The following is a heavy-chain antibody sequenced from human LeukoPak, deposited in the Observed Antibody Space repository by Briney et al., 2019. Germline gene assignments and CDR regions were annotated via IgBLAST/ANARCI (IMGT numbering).Heavy chain of an antibody. J-gene: IGHJ4*02. V-gene: IGHV3-33*08. CDR1: GFTFSSYW. CDR3: ASLTTPDFDY. Sequence: PGGSLRLSCAASGFTFSSYWMSWVRQAPGKGLEWVAVIWYDGSNKYYADSVKGRFTISRDNSKNTLYLQMNSLRAEDTAVYYCASLTTPDFDYWGQGTLVTVSS. CDR2: IWYDGSNK. D-gene: IGHD4-11*01.